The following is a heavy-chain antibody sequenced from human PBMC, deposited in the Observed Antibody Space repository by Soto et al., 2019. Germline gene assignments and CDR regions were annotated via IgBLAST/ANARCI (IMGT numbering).Heavy chain of an antibody. Sequence: GSLRLSCSASGFTFSSYAMHWVRQAPGKGLEYVSGIRGNGDPPFYADSVKGRFTISRDNSKNTLYLQMSSLSADDTAVYYCVKSRGANNFDFFDWGQGALVTVSS. CDR3: VKSRGANNFDFFD. V-gene: IGHV3-64D*06. D-gene: IGHD1-20*01. CDR2: IRGNGDPP. J-gene: IGHJ4*02. CDR1: GFTFSSYA.